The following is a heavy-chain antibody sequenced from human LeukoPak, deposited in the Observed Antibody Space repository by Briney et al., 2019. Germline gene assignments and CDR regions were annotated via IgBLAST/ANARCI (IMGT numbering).Heavy chain of an antibody. CDR2: ISGSGGST. D-gene: IGHD5-12*01. Sequence: HPGGSLRLSCAASGFTFSSYAMSWVRQAPGKGLEWVSAISGSGGSTYYADSVKGRFTIPRDNSKNTLYLQMNSLRAEDTAVYYCAKDLLSYDLSRDPIDYWGQGTLVTVSS. CDR1: GFTFSSYA. CDR3: AKDLLSYDLSRDPIDY. V-gene: IGHV3-23*01. J-gene: IGHJ4*02.